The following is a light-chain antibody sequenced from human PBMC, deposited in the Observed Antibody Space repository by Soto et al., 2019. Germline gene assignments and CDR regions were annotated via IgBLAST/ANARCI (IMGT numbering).Light chain of an antibody. CDR1: SSNIGSNT. Sequence: QSVLPQPPSASGTPGQRFTISCSGSSSNIGSNTVNWYQQLPGTAPKLLIYSNNQRPSGVPDRFSGSKSGTSASLAISGLQSEDEADYYCAAWDDSLNGTVFGGGTQLTVL. V-gene: IGLV1-44*01. J-gene: IGLJ2*01. CDR2: SNN. CDR3: AAWDDSLNGTV.